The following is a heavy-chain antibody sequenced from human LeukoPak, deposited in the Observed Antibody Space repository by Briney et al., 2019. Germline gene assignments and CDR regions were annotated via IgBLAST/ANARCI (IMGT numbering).Heavy chain of an antibody. V-gene: IGHV3-23*01. CDR3: AKSSYYVVRHFDY. Sequence: PGGSLRLSCAASGFTFSSYGMSWVRQAPGKGLEWVSAISGSGGSTYCADSVKGRFTISRDNSKNTLYLQMNSLRAEDTAVYYCAKSSYYVVRHFDYWGQGTLVTVSS. D-gene: IGHD3-22*01. J-gene: IGHJ4*02. CDR1: GFTFSSYG. CDR2: ISGSGGST.